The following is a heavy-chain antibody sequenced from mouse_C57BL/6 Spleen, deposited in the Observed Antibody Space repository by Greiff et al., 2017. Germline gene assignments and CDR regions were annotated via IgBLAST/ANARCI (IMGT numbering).Heavy chain of an antibody. Sequence: VQLQQSGPELVKPGASVKMSCKASGYTFTDYNMHWVKQSHGKSLEWIGYINPNNGGTSYNQKFKGKATLTVNKSSSTAYMELRSLTSEDSAVYYCARTLYSNYGGYYAMDDWGQGTSVTVSS. CDR1: GYTFTDYN. CDR2: INPNNGGT. J-gene: IGHJ4*01. CDR3: ARTLYSNYGGYYAMDD. V-gene: IGHV1-22*01. D-gene: IGHD2-5*01.